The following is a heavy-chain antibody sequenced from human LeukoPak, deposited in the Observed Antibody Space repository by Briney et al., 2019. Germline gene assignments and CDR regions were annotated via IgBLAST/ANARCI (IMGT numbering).Heavy chain of an antibody. D-gene: IGHD3-16*02. CDR3: ARGARLSGSYHYGDY. V-gene: IGHV1-18*01. J-gene: IGHJ4*02. CDR2: ISAYNGNT. CDR1: GFTFTSYG. Sequence: PGGSLRLSCAASGFTFTSYGISWVRQAPGQGLEWMGWISAYNGNTNYAQKLQGRVTMTTDTSTSTAYMELRSLRSDDTAVYYCARGARLSGSYHYGDYWGQGTLVTVSS.